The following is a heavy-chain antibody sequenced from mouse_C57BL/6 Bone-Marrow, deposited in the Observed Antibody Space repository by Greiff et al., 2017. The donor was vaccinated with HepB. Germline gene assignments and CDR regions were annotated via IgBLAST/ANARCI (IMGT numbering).Heavy chain of an antibody. Sequence: EVKLMESGGGLVKPGGSLKLSCAASGFTFSSYAMSWVRQTPEKRLEWVATISDGGSYTYYPDNVKGRFTISRDNAKNNLYLQMSHLKSEDTAMYYCARSVLPHGFADWGKGKLVTVSA. CDR2: ISDGGSYT. CDR1: GFTFSSYA. J-gene: IGHJ3*01. V-gene: IGHV5-4*03. D-gene: IGHD5-5*01. CDR3: ARSVLPHGFAD.